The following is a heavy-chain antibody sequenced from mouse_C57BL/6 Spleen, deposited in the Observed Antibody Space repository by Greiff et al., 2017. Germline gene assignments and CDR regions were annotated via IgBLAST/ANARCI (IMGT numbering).Heavy chain of an antibody. CDR2: ISSGSSTI. J-gene: IGHJ4*01. CDR3: ATTVVAPHYYAMDY. V-gene: IGHV5-17*01. CDR1: GFTFSDYG. D-gene: IGHD1-1*01. Sequence: EVHLVESGGGLVKPGGSLKLSCAASGFTFSDYGMHWVRQAPEKGLEWVAYISSGSSTIYYADTVKGRFTISRDNAKNTLFLQMTSLRSEDTAMYYCATTVVAPHYYAMDYWGQGTSVTVSS.